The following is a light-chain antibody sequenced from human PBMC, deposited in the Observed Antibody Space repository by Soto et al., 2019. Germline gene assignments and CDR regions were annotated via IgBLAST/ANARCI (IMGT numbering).Light chain of an antibody. Sequence: EILLTQSPGTLSLSPGERATLSCRASQSVSSSYLAWYQQKPGQAPRLLIYGASSRATGIPDRFSGSGSGTDFTLTISRLEPEDFAVYYCQQYGSSPRTFGQGPKV. CDR3: QQYGSSPRT. J-gene: IGKJ1*01. CDR2: GAS. V-gene: IGKV3-20*01. CDR1: QSVSSSY.